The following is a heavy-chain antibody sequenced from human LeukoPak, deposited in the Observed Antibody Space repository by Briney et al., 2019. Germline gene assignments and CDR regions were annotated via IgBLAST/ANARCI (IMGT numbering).Heavy chain of an antibody. CDR3: ARDSYSFIAVAGNWFDP. D-gene: IGHD6-19*01. CDR2: ISSSGSTI. V-gene: IGHV3-11*01. CDR1: GFTFSDYY. J-gene: IGHJ5*02. Sequence: GGSLRLSCAASGFTFSDYYMSWIRQAPGKGLEWVSYISSSGSTIYYADSVKGRFTISRNNAKNSLYLQMNSLRAEDTAVYYCARDSYSFIAVAGNWFDPWGQGTLVTVSS.